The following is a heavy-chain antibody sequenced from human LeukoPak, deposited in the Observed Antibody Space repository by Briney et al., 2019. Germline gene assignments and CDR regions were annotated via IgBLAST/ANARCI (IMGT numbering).Heavy chain of an antibody. CDR1: GYTFTSNY. CDR3: ARGPLYGSGSYTLGDYYYYYMDV. D-gene: IGHD3-10*01. CDR2: ISPSGGST. Sequence: ASVKVSCKAFGYTFTSNYMHWVRQAPGQGPEWMGVISPSGGSTTYAQKFQGRVTITADESTSTAYMELSSLRSEDTAVYYCARGPLYGSGSYTLGDYYYYYMDVWGKGTTVTISS. V-gene: IGHV1-46*01. J-gene: IGHJ6*03.